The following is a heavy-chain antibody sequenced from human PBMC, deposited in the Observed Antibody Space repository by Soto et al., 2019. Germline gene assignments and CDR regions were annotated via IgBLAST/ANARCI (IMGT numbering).Heavy chain of an antibody. CDR2: MSPNSGNT. V-gene: IGHV1-8*01. CDR1: GYTFTSYD. D-gene: IGHD6-13*01. Sequence: ASVKVSCKASGYTFTSYDINWVRQATGQGLEWMGWMSPNSGNTGYAQKFQGRVTMTRNTSISTAYMELSSLRSEDTAVYYCARALGYSSTYGGMDVWGQGTTVTVSS. CDR3: ARALGYSSTYGGMDV. J-gene: IGHJ6*02.